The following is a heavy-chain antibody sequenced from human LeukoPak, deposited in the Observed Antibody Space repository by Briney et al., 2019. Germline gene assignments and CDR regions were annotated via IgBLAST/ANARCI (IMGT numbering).Heavy chain of an antibody. Sequence: GGSLRLSCAASGFTFSSYAMHWVRQAPGKGLEWVAVISYDGSNKYYADSVKGRFTISRDNSKNTLYLQMNSLRVEDTAVYCCARDLLRGRWFDPWGQGTLVTVSS. CDR2: ISYDGSNK. CDR3: ARDLLRGRWFDP. J-gene: IGHJ5*02. D-gene: IGHD3-10*01. CDR1: GFTFSSYA. V-gene: IGHV3-30-3*01.